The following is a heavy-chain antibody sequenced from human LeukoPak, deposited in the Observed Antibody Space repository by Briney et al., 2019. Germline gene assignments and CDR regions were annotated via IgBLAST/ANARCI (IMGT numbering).Heavy chain of an antibody. Sequence: GASVKVSCKASGGTFSSYPITWVRQAPGQGLEWMGGIIPIFGTPNYAQRFEGRVTITADESTSTAYMELSSLRSEDTAVYYCARGPRLDSSGWYYGAFDIWGQGTMVTVSS. D-gene: IGHD6-19*01. CDR1: GGTFSSYP. CDR2: IIPIFGTP. CDR3: ARGPRLDSSGWYYGAFDI. V-gene: IGHV1-69*13. J-gene: IGHJ3*02.